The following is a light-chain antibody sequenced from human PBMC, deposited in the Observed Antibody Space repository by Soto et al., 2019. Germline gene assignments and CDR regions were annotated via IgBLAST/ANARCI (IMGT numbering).Light chain of an antibody. V-gene: IGLV1-44*01. CDR1: SSNIGSNT. Sequence: QSVLTQPPSASGTPGQRVTISCSGSSSNIGSNTVNWYQQLPGTAPKLLIYSNNQRPSGVPDRFSGSKSGTSASLAISGLRSEDEADYYCAAWDDSLSGYVFGTGTKPPS. CDR2: SNN. J-gene: IGLJ1*01. CDR3: AAWDDSLSGYV.